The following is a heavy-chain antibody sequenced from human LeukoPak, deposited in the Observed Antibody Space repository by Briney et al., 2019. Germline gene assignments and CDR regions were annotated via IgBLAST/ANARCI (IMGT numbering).Heavy chain of an antibody. Sequence: GGSLRLSCAASGFTFSSYGRHWVRQAPGKGLEWVAVVWYDGSNKYNADSVKGRFTISRDNSKNTLYLQMTSLRAEDTAVYYCAKDPNPYYYYMDVWGKGTTVTVSS. CDR2: VWYDGSNK. CDR1: GFTFSSYG. J-gene: IGHJ6*03. CDR3: AKDPNPYYYYMDV. V-gene: IGHV3-33*06.